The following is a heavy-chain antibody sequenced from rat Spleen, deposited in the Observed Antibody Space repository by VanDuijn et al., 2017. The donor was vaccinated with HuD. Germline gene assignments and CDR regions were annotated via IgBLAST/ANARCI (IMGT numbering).Heavy chain of an antibody. J-gene: IGHJ3*01. V-gene: IGHV5-29*01. CDR3: TIYGGLRNWFAY. Sequence: EVQLVESDGGLVQPGRSLKLSCAASGFTFSDYYMAWVRQAPTKGLEWVATINFDGSSTYYRDSVKGRFTVSRDDAKSTLYLQMDSLRSEDTATYYCTIYGGLRNWFAYWGQGTLVTVSS. CDR2: INFDGSST. CDR1: GFTFSDYY. D-gene: IGHD4-1*01.